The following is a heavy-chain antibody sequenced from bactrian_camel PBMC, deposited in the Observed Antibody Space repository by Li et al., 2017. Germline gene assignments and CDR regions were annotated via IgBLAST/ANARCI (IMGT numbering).Heavy chain of an antibody. D-gene: IGHD1*01. V-gene: IGHV3S54*01. CDR2: ILTAGGKT. CDR3: AADPRPGGEGSWCERPGGYEYSY. J-gene: IGHJ4*01. CDR1: GYTDNFNS. Sequence: VESGGGSVQAGGALRLSCAADGYTDNFNSMGWFRQAPGKEREGVATILTAGGKTWYRDSVKGRFTISQDNAKNTVYLQIDNLKSEDTAMYYCAADPRPGGEGSWCERPGGYEYSYWGQGTQVTVS.